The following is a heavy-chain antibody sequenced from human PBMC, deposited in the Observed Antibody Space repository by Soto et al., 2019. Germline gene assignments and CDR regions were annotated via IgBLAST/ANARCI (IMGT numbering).Heavy chain of an antibody. CDR1: GGSISSDDYY. V-gene: IGHV4-30-4*01. Sequence: QVQLQESGPGLVKPSQTLSLTCTVSGGSISSDDYYWSWIRQSPRKGLEWIGYIYYSGSTYYKPSLKSRVTLSIDTSKNQFSLKLSSVTVADTAVYYCARSTGRFWGQGTLVTVSS. CDR3: ARSTGRF. CDR2: IYYSGST. J-gene: IGHJ4*02.